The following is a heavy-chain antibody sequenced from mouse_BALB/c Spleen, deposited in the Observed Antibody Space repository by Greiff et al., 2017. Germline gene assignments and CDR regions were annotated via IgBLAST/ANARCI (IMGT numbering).Heavy chain of an antibody. CDR3: ARSGGLRNWFAY. Sequence: VKLMESGAELVRPGSSVKISCKASGYAFSSYWMNWVKQRPGQGLEWIGQIYPGDGDTNYNGKFKGKATLTADKSSSTAYMQLSSLTSEDSAVYFCARSGGLRNWFAYWGQGTLVTVSA. V-gene: IGHV1-80*01. CDR2: IYPGDGDT. CDR1: GYAFSSYW. J-gene: IGHJ3*01. D-gene: IGHD2-4*01.